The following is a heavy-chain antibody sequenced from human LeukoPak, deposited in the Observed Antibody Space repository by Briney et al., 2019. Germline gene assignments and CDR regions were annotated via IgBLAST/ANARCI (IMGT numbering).Heavy chain of an antibody. Sequence: SETLSLTCTVSGGSISSGSYYWSWIRQPAGKGLEWIGRIYTSGSTNYNPSLKSRVTISVDTSKNQFSLKLSPVTAADTAVYYCARGGYDFWSGYYTDYWGQGTLVTVSS. D-gene: IGHD3-3*01. CDR1: GGSISSGSYY. CDR2: IYTSGST. CDR3: ARGGYDFWSGYYTDY. J-gene: IGHJ4*02. V-gene: IGHV4-61*02.